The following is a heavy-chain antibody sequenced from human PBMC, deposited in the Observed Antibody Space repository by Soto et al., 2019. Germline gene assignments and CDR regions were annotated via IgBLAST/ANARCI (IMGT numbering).Heavy chain of an antibody. CDR3: ARGSAYSDYDLEY. J-gene: IGHJ4*02. Sequence: EVQLLESGGGLVRPGGSLRLSCAASGFTFSSYAMTWVRQAPGKGLEWVSGVSGTGGSAYYADSVKGRFTISRDKSTNTLYLNMNSLRDEDTDVYYCARGSAYSDYDLEYWGQGTLVTVSS. CDR1: GFTFSSYA. CDR2: VSGTGGSA. V-gene: IGHV3-23*01. D-gene: IGHD4-17*01.